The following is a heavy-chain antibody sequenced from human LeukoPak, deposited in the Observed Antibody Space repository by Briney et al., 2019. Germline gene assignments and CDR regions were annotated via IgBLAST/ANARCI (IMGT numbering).Heavy chain of an antibody. CDR3: ARARIAARRKYYYDSSGYLVFDY. CDR2: VNHSGST. CDR1: GGSFSGYY. Sequence: PSETLSLTCAVYGGSFSGYYWSWIRQPPGKGLEWIGEVNHSGSTNYNPSLKSRVTISVDTSKNQFSLKLSSVTAAATAVYYCARARIAARRKYYYDSSGYLVFDYWGQGSLVTVRS. D-gene: IGHD3-22*01. J-gene: IGHJ4*02. V-gene: IGHV4-34*01.